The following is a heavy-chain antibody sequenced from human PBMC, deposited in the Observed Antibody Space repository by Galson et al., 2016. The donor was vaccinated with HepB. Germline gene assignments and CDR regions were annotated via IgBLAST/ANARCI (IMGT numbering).Heavy chain of an antibody. CDR1: GISISTSNFY. CDR3: ASEKDYYDRGAFYI. D-gene: IGHD3-16*01. V-gene: IGHV4-39*07. CDR2: MYYSGNT. J-gene: IGHJ3*01. Sequence: SETLSLTCGVSGISISTSNFYCGWIRQAPGKGLEWIGTMYYSGNTYYNPSLESRVAISVDRSKNQFSLKLSSVTAADTAMYYCASEKDYYDRGAFYIWGQGTMVIVSS.